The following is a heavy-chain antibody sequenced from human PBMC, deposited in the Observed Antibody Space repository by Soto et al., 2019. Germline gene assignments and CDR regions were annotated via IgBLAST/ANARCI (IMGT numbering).Heavy chain of an antibody. V-gene: IGHV1-18*01. D-gene: IGHD5-18*01. Sequence: APVKVSWKASGYTFYSHSISWVRQAPGQGLEWMGRISADNSNTKYAQKFRGRVTMTTDTSTSTVYMELRNLRSDDTAVYYCARCIQQDYYYGMDVWGQGTTVTSP. CDR1: GYTFYSHS. CDR3: ARCIQQDYYYGMDV. J-gene: IGHJ6*02. CDR2: ISADNSNT.